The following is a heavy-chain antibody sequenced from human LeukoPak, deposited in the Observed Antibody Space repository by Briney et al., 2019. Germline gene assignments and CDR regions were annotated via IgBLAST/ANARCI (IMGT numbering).Heavy chain of an antibody. CDR1: GGTFSSYA. J-gene: IGHJ4*02. CDR2: IIPIFGTA. Sequence: SVKVSCKASGGTFSSYATSWVRQAPGQGLEWMGGIIPIFGTANYAQKFQGRVTITADESTSTAYMELNSLRSEDTAVYYCARVDHNSGSTGTSETFDYWGQGTLVTVSS. CDR3: ARVDHNSGSTGTSETFDY. V-gene: IGHV1-69*13. D-gene: IGHD1-26*01.